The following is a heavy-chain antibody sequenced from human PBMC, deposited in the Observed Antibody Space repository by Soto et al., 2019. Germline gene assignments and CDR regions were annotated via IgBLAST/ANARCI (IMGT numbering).Heavy chain of an antibody. CDR1: GFTFSSYS. V-gene: IGHV3-48*01. Sequence: PGGSLRLSCAASGFTFSSYSMNWVRQAPGKGLEWVSYISSSSTIYYADSVKGRFTISRDNAKNSLYLQMNSLRAEDTAVYYCATEGYSRWFDPWGQGTLVTVSS. CDR2: ISSSSTI. D-gene: IGHD2-15*01. J-gene: IGHJ5*02. CDR3: ATEGYSRWFDP.